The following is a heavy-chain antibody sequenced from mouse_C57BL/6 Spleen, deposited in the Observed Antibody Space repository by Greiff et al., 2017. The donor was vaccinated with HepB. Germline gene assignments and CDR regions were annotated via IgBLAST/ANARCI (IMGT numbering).Heavy chain of an antibody. Sequence: QVQLKQPGAELVMPGASVKLSCKASGYTFTSYWMHWVKQRPGQGLEWIGEIDPSDSYTNYNQKFKGKSTLTVDKSSSTAYMQLSSLTSEDSAVYYCARGGKGTSYAMDYWGQGTSVTVSS. CDR3: ARGGKGTSYAMDY. V-gene: IGHV1-69*01. J-gene: IGHJ4*01. CDR2: IDPSDSYT. CDR1: GYTFTSYW.